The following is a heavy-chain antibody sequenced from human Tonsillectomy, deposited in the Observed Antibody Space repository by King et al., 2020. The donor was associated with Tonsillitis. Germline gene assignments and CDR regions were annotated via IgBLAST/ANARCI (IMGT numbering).Heavy chain of an antibody. D-gene: IGHD4-17*01. CDR1: GYRFPSYC. J-gene: IGHJ2*01. CDR3: ARRDGDSDWYFDL. V-gene: IGHV5-51*03. CDR2: THPRDSDT. Sequence: VQLVESGAEVKKPGESLKISCQGSGYRFPSYCIGWVRHKPGKGLEEMGMTHPRDSDTRYSPSFQGQVTISADQSRSAAYLQWRSLKVSDTAMYYCARRDGDSDWYFDLWGRGTLVTVSS.